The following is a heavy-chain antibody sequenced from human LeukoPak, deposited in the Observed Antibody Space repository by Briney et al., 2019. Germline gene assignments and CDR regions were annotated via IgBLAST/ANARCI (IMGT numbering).Heavy chain of an antibody. CDR2: IGTAGDT. J-gene: IGHJ4*02. Sequence: GGSLRLSCAASGFTFSSYDMHWVRQATGKGLEWVSAIGTAGDTYYPGSVKGRFTISRDNAKNSLYLQMNSLRAEDTAVYYCARLPRYGDRYYFDYWGQGTLVTVSS. CDR3: ARLPRYGDRYYFDY. D-gene: IGHD4-17*01. CDR1: GFTFSSYD. V-gene: IGHV3-13*01.